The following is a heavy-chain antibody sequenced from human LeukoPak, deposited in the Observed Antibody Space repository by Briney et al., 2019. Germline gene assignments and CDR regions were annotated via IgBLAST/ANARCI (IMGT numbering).Heavy chain of an antibody. CDR2: IYYSGST. V-gene: IGHV4-59*01. J-gene: IGHJ4*02. CDR3: ARTPYYYESSGYYFGYFDY. Sequence: SETLSLTCTVSGDSISSYYWSWIRQPPGKGLEWIGYIYYSGSTNYNPSLKSRVAISVDTSKNQFSLKLSSVNAADTAVYYCARTPYYYESSGYYFGYFDYWGQGTLVTVSS. D-gene: IGHD3-22*01. CDR1: GDSISSYY.